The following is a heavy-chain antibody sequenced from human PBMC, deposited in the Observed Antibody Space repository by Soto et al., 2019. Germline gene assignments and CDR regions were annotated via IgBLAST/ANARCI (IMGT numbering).Heavy chain of an antibody. J-gene: IGHJ5*01. V-gene: IGHV4-30-4*01. Sequence: SETLSLTCTVSGGSISIGDHYLSWIRQPPGKGLEWIGYIFYSGSTYYNPSLRSRLAMSLDTSKNQFSLRLRSVTAADTAVYYCARDRCSRGTCYSAGDRFDSWGQGNLVTVSS. CDR3: ARDRCSRGTCYSAGDRFDS. CDR1: GGSISIGDHY. D-gene: IGHD2-15*01. CDR2: IFYSGST.